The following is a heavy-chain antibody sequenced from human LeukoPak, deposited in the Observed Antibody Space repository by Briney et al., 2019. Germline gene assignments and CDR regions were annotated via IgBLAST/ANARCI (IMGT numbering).Heavy chain of an antibody. D-gene: IGHD1-26*01. CDR1: GGTFSSYA. CDR3: ARDGVGATGFDY. V-gene: IGHV1-18*01. CDR2: ISAYNGNT. Sequence: ASVKVSCKASGGTFSSYAISWVRQAPGQGLEWMGWISAYNGNTNYAQKLQGRVTMTTDTSTSTAYMELRSLRSDDTAVYYCARDGVGATGFDYWGQGTLVTVSS. J-gene: IGHJ4*02.